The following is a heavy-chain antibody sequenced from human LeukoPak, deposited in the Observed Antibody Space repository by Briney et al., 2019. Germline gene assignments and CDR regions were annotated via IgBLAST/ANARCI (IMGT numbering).Heavy chain of an antibody. CDR3: ARDHPPKASRDY. J-gene: IGHJ4*02. CDR1: GYTFTSYG. CDR2: ISAYNGNT. Sequence: ASVKVSCKASGYTFTSYGISWVRQAPGQGLEWMGWISAYNGNTNYAQKLQGRVTMTTDTSTSIAYMELRSLRSDDTAVYCCARDHPPKASRDYWGQGTLVTVSS. V-gene: IGHV1-18*01. D-gene: IGHD6-6*01.